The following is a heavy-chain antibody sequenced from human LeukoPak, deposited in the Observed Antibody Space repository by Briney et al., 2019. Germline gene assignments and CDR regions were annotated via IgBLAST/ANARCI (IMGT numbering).Heavy chain of an antibody. V-gene: IGHV1-69*05. Sequence: GASVKVSCKASGGTFSSYAISWVRQASGQGLEWMGGIIPIFGTANYAQKFQGRVTITTDESTSAAYMELSSLRSEDTAVYYCARDRSGGVGLASVYYYYMDVWGKGTTVTVSS. CDR2: IIPIFGTA. D-gene: IGHD1-14*01. J-gene: IGHJ6*03. CDR3: ARDRSGGVGLASVYYYYMDV. CDR1: GGTFSSYA.